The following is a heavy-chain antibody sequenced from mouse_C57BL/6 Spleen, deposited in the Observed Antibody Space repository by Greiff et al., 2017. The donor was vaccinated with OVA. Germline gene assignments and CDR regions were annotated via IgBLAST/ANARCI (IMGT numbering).Heavy chain of an antibody. J-gene: IGHJ2*01. CDR2: ISSSGST. V-gene: IGHV3-4*01. Sequence: EVKLMESGPALVKPSQTVSLTCTVTGYSITNGNHWWNWIRQVSGSKLEWIGYISSSGSTDSNPSLKSRISITRDTSKNQLFLQLNSVTTEDIATYDGAREPLYGNDERGYYFDDWGQGTTLTVSS. CDR1: GYSITNGNHW. CDR3: AREPLYGNDERGYYFDD. D-gene: IGHD2-2*01.